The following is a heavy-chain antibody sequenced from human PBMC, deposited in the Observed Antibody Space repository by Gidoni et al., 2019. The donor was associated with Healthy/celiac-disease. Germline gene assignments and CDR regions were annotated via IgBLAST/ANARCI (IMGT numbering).Heavy chain of an antibody. CDR2: ISGSGGST. J-gene: IGHJ4*02. D-gene: IGHD3-10*01. CDR1: GFTFSSYA. CDR3: ASREYYYGSGSFSGADY. Sequence: EVQLLESGGGLVQPGGSLRLSCAASGFTFSSYAMSWVRQAPGKGLEWVSAISGSGGSTYYADSVKGRFTISRDNSKNTLYLQMNSLRAEDTAVYYCASREYYYGSGSFSGADYWGQGTLVTVSS. V-gene: IGHV3-23*01.